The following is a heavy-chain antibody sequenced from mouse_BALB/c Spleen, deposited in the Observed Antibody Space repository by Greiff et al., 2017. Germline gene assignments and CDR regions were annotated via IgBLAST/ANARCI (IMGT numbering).Heavy chain of an antibody. CDR1: GFAFSSYD. J-gene: IGHJ4*01. V-gene: IGHV5-12-1*01. CDR2: ISSGGGST. Sequence: EVQLVESGGGLVKPGGSLKLSCAASGFAFSSYDMSWVRQTPEKRLEWVAYISSGGGSTYYPDTVKGRFTISRDNAKNTLYLQMSSLKSEDTAMYYCARQRGAMDYWGQGTSVTVSS. CDR3: ARQRGAMDY.